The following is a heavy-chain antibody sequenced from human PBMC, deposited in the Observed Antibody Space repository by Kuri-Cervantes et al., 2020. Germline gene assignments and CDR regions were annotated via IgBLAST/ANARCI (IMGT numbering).Heavy chain of an antibody. J-gene: IGHJ4*02. Sequence: ASVKVSCKASGYTFTNYGILWVRQAPGQGLEWMGGINADNDKAQYAQKLQGRVTMTTDTSTSTAYMELRSLRPDDTAAYYCARGFFTLFRIDFWGPGTLVTVSS. V-gene: IGHV1-18*01. D-gene: IGHD3-10*01. CDR2: INADNDKA. CDR1: GYTFTNYG. CDR3: ARGFFTLFRIDF.